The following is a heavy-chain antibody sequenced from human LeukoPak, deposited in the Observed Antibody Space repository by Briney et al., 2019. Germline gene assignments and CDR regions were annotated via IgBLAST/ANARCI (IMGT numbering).Heavy chain of an antibody. J-gene: IGHJ4*02. Sequence: GASVKVSCKASGYTFTGYYMHWVRQAPGQGLEWMGWMNPNSGNTGYAQKFQGRITMTRNTSISTAYMELSSLTSEDTAVYYCARTAAAGNRRLSFWGQGTLVTVSS. CDR1: GYTFTGYY. D-gene: IGHD6-13*01. CDR2: MNPNSGNT. V-gene: IGHV1-8*02. CDR3: ARTAAAGNRRLSF.